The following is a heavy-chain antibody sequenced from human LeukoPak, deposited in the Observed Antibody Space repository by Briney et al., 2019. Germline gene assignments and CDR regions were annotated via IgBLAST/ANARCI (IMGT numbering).Heavy chain of an antibody. J-gene: IGHJ5*02. D-gene: IGHD3-22*01. Sequence: SETLSLTCTVSGGSISSGSYYWSWIRQPAGKGLEWIGRIYTSGSTNYNPFLKSRVTISVDTSKNQFSLKLSSVTAADTAVYYCARAVITMIVPSGDWFDPWGQGTLVTVSS. CDR1: GGSISSGSYY. CDR3: ARAVITMIVPSGDWFDP. CDR2: IYTSGST. V-gene: IGHV4-61*02.